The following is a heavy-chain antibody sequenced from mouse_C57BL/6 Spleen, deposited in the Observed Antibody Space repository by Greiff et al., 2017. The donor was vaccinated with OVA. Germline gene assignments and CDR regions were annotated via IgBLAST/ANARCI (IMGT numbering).Heavy chain of an antibody. J-gene: IGHJ3*01. CDR2: ISNGGGST. CDR1: GFTFSDYY. Sequence: VKLVESGGGLVQPGGSLKLSCAASGFTFSDYYMYWVRQTPEKRLEWVAYISNGGGSTYYPDTVKGRFTISRDNAKNTLYLQMSRLKSEDTAMYYCARPLYYEAYWGQGTLVTVSA. D-gene: IGHD2-4*01. CDR3: ARPLYYEAY. V-gene: IGHV5-12*01.